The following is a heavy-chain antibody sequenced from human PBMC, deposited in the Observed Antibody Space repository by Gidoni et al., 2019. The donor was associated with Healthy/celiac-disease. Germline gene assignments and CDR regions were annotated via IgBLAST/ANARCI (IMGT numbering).Heavy chain of an antibody. CDR1: GFTFSSYG. V-gene: IGHV3-30*18. J-gene: IGHJ3*02. Sequence: QVQLVESGGGVVQPGRSLRLSCAASGFTFSSYGMHWVRQAPGKGLEWVAVISYDGSNKYYADSVKGRFTISRDNSKNTLYLQMNSLRAEDTAVYYCAKDPYLGYCSSTSCHWGDAFDIWGQGTMVTVSS. D-gene: IGHD2-2*01. CDR2: ISYDGSNK. CDR3: AKDPYLGYCSSTSCHWGDAFDI.